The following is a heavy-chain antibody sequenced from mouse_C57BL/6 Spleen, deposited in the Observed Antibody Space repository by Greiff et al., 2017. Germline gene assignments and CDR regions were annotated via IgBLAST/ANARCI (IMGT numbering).Heavy chain of an antibody. CDR2: INPSTGGT. Sequence: VQLQQSGPELVKPGASVKISCKASGYSFTGYYMHWVKQSSEKSLEWIGEINPSTGGTSYNQKFKGKATLTVDKSSSTAYMQLKSLTSEDSAVYYCARTAQARGYFDYWGQGTTRTVSS. D-gene: IGHD3-2*02. CDR1: GYSFTGYY. J-gene: IGHJ2*01. CDR3: ARTAQARGYFDY. V-gene: IGHV1-43*01.